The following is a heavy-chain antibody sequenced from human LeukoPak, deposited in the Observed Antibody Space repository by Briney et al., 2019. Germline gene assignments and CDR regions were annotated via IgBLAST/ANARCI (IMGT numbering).Heavy chain of an antibody. CDR3: AAPPFLEWLLPLED. V-gene: IGHV3-23*01. CDR2: ISGSGGST. D-gene: IGHD3-3*01. CDR1: GFTFSSYA. Sequence: GGSLRLSCAASGFTFSSYAMSWVRQAPGKGLEWVSAISGSGGSTYYADSVKGRFTISRDNSKNTLYLQMNSLRAEDTAVYYCAAPPFLEWLLPLEDWGQGTLVTVSS. J-gene: IGHJ4*02.